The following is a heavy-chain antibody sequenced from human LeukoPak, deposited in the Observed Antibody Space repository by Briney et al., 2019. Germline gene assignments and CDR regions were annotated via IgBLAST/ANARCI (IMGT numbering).Heavy chain of an antibody. CDR1: GGSISSGSYY. CDR3: ARGGSSWYGDAFDI. J-gene: IGHJ3*02. Sequence: SETLSLTCXVSGGSISSGSYYWSWIRQPAGKGLEWIGRIYTSGSTNYNPSLKSRVTISVDTSKNQFSLKLSSVTAADTAVCYCARGGSSWYGDAFDIWGQGTMVTVSS. V-gene: IGHV4-61*02. CDR2: IYTSGST. D-gene: IGHD6-13*01.